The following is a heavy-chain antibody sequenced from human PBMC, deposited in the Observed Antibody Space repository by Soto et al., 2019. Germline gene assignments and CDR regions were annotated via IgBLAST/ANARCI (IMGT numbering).Heavy chain of an antibody. CDR3: VRAPLDYYSADYFDN. V-gene: IGHV1-8*01. CDR1: GYTFTNND. CDR2: MNPYSGNT. D-gene: IGHD2-21*01. Sequence: QVPLVQSGAELKRPGASVKVSCKASGYTFTNNDINWVRQATGQGLEWMGWMNPYSGNTGYAQKFQGRVTMTRDNSITTAYMELSSLRSEDTAVYYCVRAPLDYYSADYFDNWGQGTLVTVSP. J-gene: IGHJ4*02.